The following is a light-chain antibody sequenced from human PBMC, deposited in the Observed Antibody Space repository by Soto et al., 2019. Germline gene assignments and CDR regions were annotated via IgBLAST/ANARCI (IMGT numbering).Light chain of an antibody. V-gene: IGLV1-40*01. CDR3: QSYDSSLSARYV. CDR1: SSNIGAGYD. J-gene: IGLJ1*01. Sequence: QSVLTQPPSVSGAPGQRVTISCTGNSSNIGAGYDVHWYQPLPGTAPKLLIYGNNNRPSRVPDRFSGSKSGTSASLAITGLQAEDEADYYCQSYDSSLSARYVFGTGTKLTVL. CDR2: GNN.